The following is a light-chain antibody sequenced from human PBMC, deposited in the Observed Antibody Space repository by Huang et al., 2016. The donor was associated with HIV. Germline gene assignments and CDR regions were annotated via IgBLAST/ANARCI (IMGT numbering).Light chain of an antibody. CDR3: QQYTNWPPWT. CDR2: DAS. J-gene: IGKJ1*01. V-gene: IGKV3-15*01. CDR1: QNVASN. Sequence: EIVMTQSPATLSVSPGERAALSCRASQNVASNLAWYQQKPGQAPRLRMYDASTRATGIPARFSGSGSGTEFTLTISSLQSEDFAVYYCQQYTNWPPWTFGQGTKVEIK.